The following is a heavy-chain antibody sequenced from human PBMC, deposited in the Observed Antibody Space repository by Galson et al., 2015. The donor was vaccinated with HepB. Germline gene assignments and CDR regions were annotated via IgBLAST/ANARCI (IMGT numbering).Heavy chain of an antibody. Sequence: SLRLSCAASGFTFSTYAMSWVRQAPGKGLEWVAVISNDGSNRYYADSVKGRFTISRDNSKNTLYMQMNSLRAEDTAVYYCASHIYWGQGTLVTVSS. CDR3: ASHIY. J-gene: IGHJ4*02. CDR1: GFTFSTYA. CDR2: ISNDGSNR. V-gene: IGHV3-30*04.